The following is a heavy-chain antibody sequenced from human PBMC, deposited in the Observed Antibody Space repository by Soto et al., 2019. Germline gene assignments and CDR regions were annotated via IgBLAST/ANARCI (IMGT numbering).Heavy chain of an antibody. CDR1: GGSISSYY. V-gene: IGHV4-59*01. D-gene: IGHD3-22*01. J-gene: IGHJ4*02. Sequence: QVQLQESGPELVKPSETLSLTCTVSGGSISSYYWSWIRQPPGKGLEWIGYIYYSGSTNYNPSLKSRVTISVDTSKNQFSLKLSSVTAADTAVYYCARGSYDSSGYRLDYWGQGTLVTVSS. CDR3: ARGSYDSSGYRLDY. CDR2: IYYSGST.